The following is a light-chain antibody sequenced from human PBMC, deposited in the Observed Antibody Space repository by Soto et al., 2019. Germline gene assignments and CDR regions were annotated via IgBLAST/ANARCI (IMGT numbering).Light chain of an antibody. Sequence: EIVLTQSPGTLSLSPGTRHPLSCRARQSVSSNYLAWYQQKPGQAPRLLMYETSTRATGIPDRFSGSGSGTDFTLTISRLEPEDFAVYFCQQFGTSPLWTFGQGTKV. J-gene: IGKJ1*01. CDR3: QQFGTSPLWT. V-gene: IGKV3-20*01. CDR1: QSVSSNY. CDR2: ETS.